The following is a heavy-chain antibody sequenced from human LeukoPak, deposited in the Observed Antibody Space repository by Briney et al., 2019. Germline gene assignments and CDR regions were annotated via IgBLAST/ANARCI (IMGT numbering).Heavy chain of an antibody. Sequence: PGGSLRLSYAASGFTVSSNYMSWVRQAPGKGLEWVSVIYSGGSTYYADSVKGRFTISRDNSKNTLYLQMNSLRAEDTAVYYCARSRVGATRGHFDYWGQGTLVTVSS. CDR3: ARSRVGATRGHFDY. D-gene: IGHD1-26*01. CDR1: GFTVSSNY. V-gene: IGHV3-66*01. J-gene: IGHJ4*02. CDR2: IYSGGST.